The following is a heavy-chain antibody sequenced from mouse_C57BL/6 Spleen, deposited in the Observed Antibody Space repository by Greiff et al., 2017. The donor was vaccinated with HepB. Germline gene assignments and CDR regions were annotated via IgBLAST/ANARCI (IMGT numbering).Heavy chain of an antibody. J-gene: IGHJ4*01. D-gene: IGHD1-1*01. CDR2: IDPDTGGT. CDR1: GYTFTDYE. V-gene: IGHV1-15*01. Sequence: VQLQQSGAELVRPGASVTLSCKASGYTFTDYEMHWVKQTPVHGLEWIGAIDPDTGGTAYNQKFKGKAILTADKSSSTAYMELRSLTSEDSAVYYCTRRYYYGSSRAMDYWGQGTSVTVSS. CDR3: TRRYYYGSSRAMDY.